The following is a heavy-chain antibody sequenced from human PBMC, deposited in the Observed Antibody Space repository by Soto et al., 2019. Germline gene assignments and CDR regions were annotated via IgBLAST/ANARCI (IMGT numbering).Heavy chain of an antibody. D-gene: IGHD3-22*01. J-gene: IGHJ4*02. CDR3: ARDLVGVSWKSPPL. CDR1: GFTFSSYS. CDR2: ISSSSSTI. Sequence: GGSLRLSCAASGFTFSSYSMNWVRQAPGKGLEWVSYISSSSSTIYYADSVKGRFTISRDNAKNSLYLQMNSLRAEDTAVYYCARDLVGVSWKSPPLWGQGTLVTVSS. V-gene: IGHV3-48*01.